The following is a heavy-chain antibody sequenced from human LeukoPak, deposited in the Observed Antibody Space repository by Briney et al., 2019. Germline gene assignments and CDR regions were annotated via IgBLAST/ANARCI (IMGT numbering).Heavy chain of an antibody. Sequence: SETLSLTCAVYGGSFSGYYWSWIRQPPGKGLEWIGEINHSGSTNYNPSLKSRVTISVDTSKNQFSLKLSSVTAADTAVYYSARVVVVPAAKYNWFDPWGQGTLVTVSS. V-gene: IGHV4-34*01. D-gene: IGHD2-2*01. CDR2: INHSGST. CDR1: GGSFSGYY. CDR3: ARVVVVPAAKYNWFDP. J-gene: IGHJ5*02.